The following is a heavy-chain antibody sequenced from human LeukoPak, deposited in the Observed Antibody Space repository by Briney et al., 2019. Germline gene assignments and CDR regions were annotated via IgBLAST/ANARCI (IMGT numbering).Heavy chain of an antibody. Sequence: GGSLRLSCVGSGFTFGSYAMTWVRQAPGKGQEWVAVISGSGGSTYYAGSVQGRFTISRDNFKNTMYLQMNSLRAEDTAVYYCAKGADGYSYGCRGDYWGQGTLVTVSS. D-gene: IGHD5-18*01. J-gene: IGHJ4*02. CDR3: AKGADGYSYGCRGDY. CDR2: ISGSGGST. V-gene: IGHV3-23*01. CDR1: GFTFGSYA.